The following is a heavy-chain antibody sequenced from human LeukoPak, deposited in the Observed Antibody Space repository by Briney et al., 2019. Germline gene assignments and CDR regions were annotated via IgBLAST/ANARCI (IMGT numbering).Heavy chain of an antibody. V-gene: IGHV1-69*05. CDR1: GGTFSSYA. D-gene: IGHD6-19*01. Sequence: SVKVSCKASGGTFSSYAISWVRQAPGQGLEWMGGIIPIFGRANYAQKFQGRVTITTDESTSTAYMELSSLRSEDTAVYYCARSATKLEYSSGGTDTLDFDYWGQGTLVTVSS. CDR3: ARSATKLEYSSGGTDTLDFDY. J-gene: IGHJ4*02. CDR2: IIPIFGRA.